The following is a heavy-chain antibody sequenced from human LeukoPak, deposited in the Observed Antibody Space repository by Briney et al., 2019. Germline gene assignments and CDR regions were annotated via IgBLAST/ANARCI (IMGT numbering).Heavy chain of an antibody. D-gene: IGHD2-2*01. J-gene: IGHJ6*03. V-gene: IGHV1-2*02. Sequence: ASVKVSCKASGYTFTGYYMHWVRQAPGQGLEWMGWINPNSGGTNYAQKFQGRVTMTRDTSISTAYMELSRLRSGDTAVYYCASLGYCSSTSCSHYYYYYMDVWGKGTTVTVSS. CDR1: GYTFTGYY. CDR2: INPNSGGT. CDR3: ASLGYCSSTSCSHYYYYYMDV.